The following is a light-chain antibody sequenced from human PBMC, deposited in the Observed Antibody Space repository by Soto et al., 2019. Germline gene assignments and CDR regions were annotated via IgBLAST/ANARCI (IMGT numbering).Light chain of an antibody. Sequence: ETVLTQSPATLSVSPGERATLSCRASQSVGNNLAWYQQRPGQAPRLLISGASTRATGIPARFSGSGSGTEFTLTISSLQSEDLAIYYCQQYNDWPPWTFGQGTKVEIK. CDR3: QQYNDWPPWT. CDR1: QSVGNN. CDR2: GAS. V-gene: IGKV3-15*01. J-gene: IGKJ1*01.